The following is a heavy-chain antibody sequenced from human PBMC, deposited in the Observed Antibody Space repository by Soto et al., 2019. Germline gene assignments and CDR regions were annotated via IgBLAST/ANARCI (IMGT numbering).Heavy chain of an antibody. CDR1: GFAFSNYW. J-gene: IGHJ4*02. CDR3: ARDPLRHFDY. D-gene: IGHD3-3*01. V-gene: IGHV3-7*01. Sequence: GGSLRLSCAASGFAFSNYWMTWVRQAPGKGLEWVANIKEDGSEKRYVDSVTGRFTISRDNAKNSLYLQMNSLRAEDTAVYYCARDPLRHFDYWGQGTLVTVSS. CDR2: IKEDGSEK.